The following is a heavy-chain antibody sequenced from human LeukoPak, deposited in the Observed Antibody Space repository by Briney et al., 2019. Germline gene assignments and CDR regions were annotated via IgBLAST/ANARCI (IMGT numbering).Heavy chain of an antibody. D-gene: IGHD2-2*02. V-gene: IGHV3-64*01. J-gene: IGHJ4*02. CDR1: GFTFNSYA. CDR2: ISSDGGST. CDR3: ARADCSSSSCYTVSY. Sequence: PGGSLRLSCAASGFTFNSYAMQWVCQAPGKGLEYVSGISSDGGSTYYANSVKGRFIISRDNSKNTVYLQMGSLRAEDMAVYYCARADCSSSSCYTVSYWGQGTLVTVSS.